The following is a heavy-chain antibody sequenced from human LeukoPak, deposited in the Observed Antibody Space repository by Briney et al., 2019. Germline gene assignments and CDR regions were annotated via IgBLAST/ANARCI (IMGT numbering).Heavy chain of an antibody. CDR1: RYTFTGYY. V-gene: IGHV1-2*02. J-gene: IGHJ4*02. Sequence: ASVKVSCKASRYTFTGYYMHWVRQAPGQGLEWMGWINPNSGGTNYAQKFQGRVTMTRDTSISTAYMELSRLRSDDTAVYYCARDSDIVVVVAAPGDYWGQGTLVTVSS. CDR3: ARDSDIVVVVAAPGDY. D-gene: IGHD2-15*01. CDR2: INPNSGGT.